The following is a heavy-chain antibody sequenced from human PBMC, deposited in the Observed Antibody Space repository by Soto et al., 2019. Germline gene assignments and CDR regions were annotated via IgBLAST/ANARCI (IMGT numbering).Heavy chain of an antibody. CDR1: GGSISRSGYY. Sequence: ASETLSLTRPVSGGSISRSGYYWGWIRQPPGKGLEWIGNIYYSGSTYYNPSLKSRVTISVDTSKNQFSLKLSSVTAADTAVYYCARAMVVTQNWFDPWGQGTLVTVSS. D-gene: IGHD2-21*02. CDR3: ARAMVVTQNWFDP. V-gene: IGHV4-30-4*08. J-gene: IGHJ5*02. CDR2: IYYSGST.